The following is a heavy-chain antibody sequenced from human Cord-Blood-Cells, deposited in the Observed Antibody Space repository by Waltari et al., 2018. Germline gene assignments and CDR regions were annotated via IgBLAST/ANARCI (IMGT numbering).Heavy chain of an antibody. J-gene: IGHJ5*02. Sequence: QVQLQESGPGLVKPSETLSLTCTVSGYSISSGYYWGWIRQPPGTGLGWIGSIYHSGSTYYNPSLKSRVTISVDTSKNQFSLKLSSVTAADTAVYYCARSPTYDFWSGYQPNHNWFDPWGQGTLVIVSS. CDR1: GYSISSGYY. V-gene: IGHV4-38-2*02. CDR3: ARSPTYDFWSGYQPNHNWFDP. CDR2: IYHSGST. D-gene: IGHD3-3*01.